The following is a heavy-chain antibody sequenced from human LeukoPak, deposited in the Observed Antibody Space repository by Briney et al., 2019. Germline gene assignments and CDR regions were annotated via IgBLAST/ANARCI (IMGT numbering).Heavy chain of an antibody. V-gene: IGHV3-48*04. Sequence: SGGSLRLSCAASGFTFSSYSMNWVRQAPGKGLEWVSYISSSGSTIYYADSVKGRFTISRDNAKNSLYLQMNSLRAEDTAVYYCARDFIGSPNLRTIDYWGQGTLVTVSS. J-gene: IGHJ4*02. CDR3: ARDFIGSPNLRTIDY. CDR2: ISSSGSTI. D-gene: IGHD3-16*02. CDR1: GFTFSSYS.